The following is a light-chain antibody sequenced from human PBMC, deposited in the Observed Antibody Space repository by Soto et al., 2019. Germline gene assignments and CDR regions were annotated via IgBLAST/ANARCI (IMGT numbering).Light chain of an antibody. CDR3: QQSYSTPQT. V-gene: IGKV1-39*01. CDR2: AVS. CDR1: QRIGNY. J-gene: IGKJ1*01. Sequence: DIQMTQSPSSLSASVGDRVTITCRASQRIGNYLNWYQQKPGKAPKFLIYAVSYLQSGVPSRFSGSGSDTDFTLTIANLQPEDIATYYCQQSYSTPQTFGQGTKVEIK.